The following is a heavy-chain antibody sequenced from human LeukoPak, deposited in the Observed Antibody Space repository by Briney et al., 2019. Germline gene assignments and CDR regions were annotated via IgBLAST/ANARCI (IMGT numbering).Heavy chain of an antibody. J-gene: IGHJ6*04. V-gene: IGHV1-69-2*01. D-gene: IGHD3-10*01. CDR2: IDTEDGET. Sequence: ASVKVSCKASGYTCSDYNIHWVQYAPGKGLEWMGRIDTEDGETIYAERFQGRVTITADTSTNTAYMELTSLRSDDTAVYYCTTDRVDRSFDVWGKGTAVSVSS. CDR1: GYTCSDYN. CDR3: TTDRVDRSFDV.